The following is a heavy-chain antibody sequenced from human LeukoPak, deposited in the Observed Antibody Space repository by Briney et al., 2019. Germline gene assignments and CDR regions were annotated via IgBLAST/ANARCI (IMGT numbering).Heavy chain of an antibody. CDR2: ISSSGYTI. J-gene: IGHJ6*02. Sequence: PGGSLRLSCVASGFTFSIHEINWVRQAPGKGLEWVSYISSSGYTIHYADSVKGRFTISRDNAKNSLYLQMSNLTAEDTAVYCCARDRRGRGYYYGMDVWGQGTTVTVSS. V-gene: IGHV3-48*03. D-gene: IGHD3-10*01. CDR3: ARDRRGRGYYYGMDV. CDR1: GFTFSIHE.